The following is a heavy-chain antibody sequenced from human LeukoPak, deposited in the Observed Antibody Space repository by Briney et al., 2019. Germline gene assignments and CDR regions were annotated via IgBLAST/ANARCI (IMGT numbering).Heavy chain of an antibody. V-gene: IGHV4-39*07. J-gene: IGHJ3*02. Sequence: SETLSLTCTVSGGSISSSSYYWGWIRQPPGNGLEWIGSIYYSGSTYYNPSLKSRVTISVDTSKNQFSLKLSSVTPEDTAVYYCATGSDIVVVVAANARSDAFDIWGQGTMVTVSS. CDR1: GGSISSSSYY. CDR3: ATGSDIVVVVAANARSDAFDI. D-gene: IGHD2-15*01. CDR2: IYYSGST.